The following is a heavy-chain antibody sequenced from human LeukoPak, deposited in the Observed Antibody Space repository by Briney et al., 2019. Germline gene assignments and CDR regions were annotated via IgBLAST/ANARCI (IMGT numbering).Heavy chain of an antibody. D-gene: IGHD6-19*01. J-gene: IGHJ4*02. V-gene: IGHV5-51*01. Sequence: GESLKISCKSSGYSFTRYWIGWVRQMPGKGLEWMGIIYPDDSDTTYSPSFQGQVTISADKSISTAYLQWTSLKASDTAMYYCARLGQWLDNSDYWGQGTLVTVSS. CDR1: GYSFTRYW. CDR3: ARLGQWLDNSDY. CDR2: IYPDDSDT.